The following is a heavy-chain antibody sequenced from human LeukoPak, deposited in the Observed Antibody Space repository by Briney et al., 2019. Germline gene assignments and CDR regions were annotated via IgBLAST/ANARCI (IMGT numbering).Heavy chain of an antibody. V-gene: IGHV3-7*05. D-gene: IGHD2/OR15-2a*01. CDR1: GFTFSSYW. Sequence: GRSLRLSCAASGFTFSSYWMSWVRQAPGKGLEWVANIKQDGSEKYYVDSVKGRFTISRDNAKNSLYLQMNSLRAEDTAVYYCARDFYGPYYYYGMDVWGQGTTVTVSS. J-gene: IGHJ6*02. CDR3: ARDFYGPYYYYGMDV. CDR2: IKQDGSEK.